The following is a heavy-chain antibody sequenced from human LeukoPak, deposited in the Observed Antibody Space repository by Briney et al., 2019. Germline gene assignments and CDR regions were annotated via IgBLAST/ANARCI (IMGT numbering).Heavy chain of an antibody. CDR2: ISGSGGST. V-gene: IGHV3-23*01. CDR1: GFTFSSYA. Sequence: PGGSLRLSCAASGFTFSSYAMSWVRQAPGKGLEWVSAISGSGGSTYYADSVKGRFTISRDNSKNTLYLQMNSLRAEDTAVYYCAKARRGVRSFAAVYFDYWGQGTLVTVSS. D-gene: IGHD3-9*01. J-gene: IGHJ4*02. CDR3: AKARRGVRSFAAVYFDY.